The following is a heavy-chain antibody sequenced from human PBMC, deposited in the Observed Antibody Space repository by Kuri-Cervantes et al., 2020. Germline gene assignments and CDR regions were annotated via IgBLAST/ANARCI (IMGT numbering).Heavy chain of an antibody. J-gene: IGHJ2*01. CDR1: GYTSTSYA. D-gene: IGHD3-22*01. CDR3: ARDFSSSGYWWGNWYFDL. V-gene: IGHV1-3*01. Sequence: ASVKVSCKASGYTSTSYAMHWVRQAPGQRLEWMGWINAGNGNTKYSQKFQGRVTITADESTSTAYMELSSLRSEDTAVYYCARDFSSSGYWWGNWYFDLWGRDTLVTVSS. CDR2: INAGNGNT.